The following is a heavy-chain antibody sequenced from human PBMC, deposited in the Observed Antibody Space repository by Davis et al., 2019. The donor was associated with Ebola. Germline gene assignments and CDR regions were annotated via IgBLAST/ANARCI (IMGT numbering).Heavy chain of an antibody. J-gene: IGHJ4*02. CDR2: ISGSSAST. D-gene: IGHD3-10*01. CDR1: GFNFYSYA. Sequence: GGSLRLSCAASGFNFYSYAMTWVRQAPGKGLEWVSAISGSSASTYYVDSVKGRFTISRDNAKNSLYLQMNSLRDEDTAAYYCARDWFGETDWGQGTQVTVSS. V-gene: IGHV3-23*01. CDR3: ARDWFGETD.